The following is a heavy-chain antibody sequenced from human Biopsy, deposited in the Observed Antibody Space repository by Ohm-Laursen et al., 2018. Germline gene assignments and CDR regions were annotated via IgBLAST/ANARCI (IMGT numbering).Heavy chain of an antibody. CDR2: LFTSGTT. CDR3: ARGEYSSSIFDH. Sequence: SETLSLTCTVSGGSINSYYWSWMRQPAGKGLEWIGRLFTSGTTNYSPSLNNRVTMSVDTSKKQLSLKVRSVTAADTAVYYCARGEYSSSIFDHWGQGTLVTVSS. CDR1: GGSINSYY. V-gene: IGHV4-4*07. D-gene: IGHD6-6*01. J-gene: IGHJ4*02.